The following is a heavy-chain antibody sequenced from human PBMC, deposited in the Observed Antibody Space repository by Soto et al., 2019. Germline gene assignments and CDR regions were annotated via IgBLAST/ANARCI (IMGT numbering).Heavy chain of an antibody. V-gene: IGHV1-69*13. CDR1: GGTFSSYA. D-gene: IGHD2-15*01. CDR3: ARERSNPTLLYCSVGSCYYEDYYDGMDV. Sequence: GASVKVSCKASGGTFSSYAISWVRQAPGQGLEWMGGIIPIFGTANCAQKFQGRVTITADESTSTAYMELSSLRSEDTAVYYCARERSNPTLLYCSVGSCYYEDYYDGMDVWGQGTTVTVSS. CDR2: IIPIFGTA. J-gene: IGHJ6*02.